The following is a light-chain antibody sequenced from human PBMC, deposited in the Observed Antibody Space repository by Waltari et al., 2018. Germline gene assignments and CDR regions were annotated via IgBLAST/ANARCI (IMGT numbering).Light chain of an antibody. CDR3: CSYGGSYNWV. V-gene: IGLV2-11*01. CDR2: NVF. CDR1: NSDVGAYNF. Sequence: QSALTQPRSVSGTPGQSVTISCTGTNSDVGAYNFVSWYQQHPGKTPKLIIYNVFERPSGFPDRFSGTKSGTTGSLTISGLQPEDEADYYCCSYGGSYNWVFGGGTKVTVL. J-gene: IGLJ3*02.